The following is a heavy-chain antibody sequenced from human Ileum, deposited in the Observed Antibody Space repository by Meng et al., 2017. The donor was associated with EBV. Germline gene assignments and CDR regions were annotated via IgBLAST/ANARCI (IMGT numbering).Heavy chain of an antibody. Sequence: QLQVQVVGSGVVMLTETLSLTCSVSGVCISCGGYSLDWVRQPPGKGLQWIGYIYYSGSAFYTPSLKRRVSLSVDRSKNQFSLNLSSVTAADTAVYSCANCAYFDYWGQGTLVTVSS. D-gene: IGHD2-21*01. J-gene: IGHJ4*02. CDR3: ANCAYFDY. CDR2: IYYSGSA. CDR1: GVCISCGGYS. V-gene: IGHV4-30-2*01.